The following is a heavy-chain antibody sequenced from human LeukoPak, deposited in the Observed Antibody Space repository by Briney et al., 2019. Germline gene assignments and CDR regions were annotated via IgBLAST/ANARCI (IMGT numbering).Heavy chain of an antibody. V-gene: IGHV3-64D*06. D-gene: IGHD3-9*01. J-gene: IGHJ3*02. CDR2: ISSSGGST. CDR3: VKSAGFDWLSPLDAFDI. CDR1: GXTFSRYA. Sequence: PGGSLRLSCSASGXTFSRYAMHWVPQAPGKGLEYVSAISSSGGSTYYADSVKSRFTISRDNSKDTLYLQMSSLRAEDTTVYYCVKSAGFDWLSPLDAFDIWGQGTIVTVSS.